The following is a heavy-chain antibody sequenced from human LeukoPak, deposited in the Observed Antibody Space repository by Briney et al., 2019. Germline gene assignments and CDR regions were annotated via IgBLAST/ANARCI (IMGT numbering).Heavy chain of an antibody. Sequence: GGSLRLSCAASGFTFSSYGMHWVRQAPGKGLEWVAVIWYDGSNIYYADSAKGRFTISRDNSKNTLYLQMNSLRAEDTAVYYCAKAPGYSYGYRLHYWGQGTLVTVSS. D-gene: IGHD5-18*01. CDR2: IWYDGSNI. V-gene: IGHV3-33*06. J-gene: IGHJ4*02. CDR1: GFTFSSYG. CDR3: AKAPGYSYGYRLHY.